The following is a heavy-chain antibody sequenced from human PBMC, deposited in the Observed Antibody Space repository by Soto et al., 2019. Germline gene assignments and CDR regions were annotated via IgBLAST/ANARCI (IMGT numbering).Heavy chain of an antibody. J-gene: IGHJ4*02. CDR2: IYYSGST. CDR1: GGSISSSSYN. V-gene: IGHV4-39*01. Sequence: SETLSLTCTVSGGSISSSSYNWGWIRQPPGKGLEWIGSIYYSGSTYYNPSLKSRVTISVDTSKNQFSLKLSSVTAADTAVYYCARHELTGTTDYWGQGTLVTVSS. D-gene: IGHD1-1*01. CDR3: ARHELTGTTDY.